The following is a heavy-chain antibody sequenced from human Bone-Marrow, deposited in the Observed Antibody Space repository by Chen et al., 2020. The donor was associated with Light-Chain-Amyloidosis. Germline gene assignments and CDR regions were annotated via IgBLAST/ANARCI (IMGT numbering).Heavy chain of an antibody. D-gene: IGHD3-10*01. CDR1: GFTFDSYA. CDR2: ISDRCGST. Sequence: EVQLLESGGGLQQPGGSLKLSCAASGFTFDSYALSWVRQAPGKGLEWGSGISDRCGSTYYADSVKGRFTISRVKSKNTVYRQIDSLRAEDTAIYDCARDRLTISSLHYWGQGTLVTVSS. V-gene: IGHV3-23*01. CDR3: ARDRLTISSLHY. J-gene: IGHJ4*02.